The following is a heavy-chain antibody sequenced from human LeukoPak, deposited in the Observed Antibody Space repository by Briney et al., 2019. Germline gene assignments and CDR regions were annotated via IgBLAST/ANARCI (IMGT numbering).Heavy chain of an antibody. D-gene: IGHD3-22*01. CDR3: ARVRGGGSSGYYSA. V-gene: IGHV1-2*02. Sequence: ASVKVSCKASGYTFTGYYMHWVRQAPGQGLEWMGWINPNSGGTNYAQKFQGRVTMTRDTSISTAYMELSRLRSDDTAVYYCARVRGGGSSGYYSAWGQGTLVTVSS. CDR1: GYTFTGYY. CDR2: INPNSGGT. J-gene: IGHJ5*02.